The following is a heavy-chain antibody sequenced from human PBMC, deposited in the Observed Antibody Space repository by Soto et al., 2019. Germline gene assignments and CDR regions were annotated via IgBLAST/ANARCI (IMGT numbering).Heavy chain of an antibody. CDR1: GFTFSSYE. D-gene: IGHD4-4*01. J-gene: IGHJ4*02. Sequence: PGGSLRLSCAASGFTFSSYEMNWVRQAPGKGLEWVSYISDGGSTIYYADSVEGRFTISRDNAKNSLYLQMNSLGAEDTAVYYCATFPRSSKRGYWGQGTLVTVSS. CDR2: ISDGGSTI. CDR3: ATFPRSSKRGY. V-gene: IGHV3-48*03.